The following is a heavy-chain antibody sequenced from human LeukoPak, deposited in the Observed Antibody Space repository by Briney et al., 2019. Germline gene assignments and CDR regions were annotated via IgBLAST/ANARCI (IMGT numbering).Heavy chain of an antibody. CDR2: IYYSGST. J-gene: IGHJ4*02. CDR1: GGSISSSSYY. Sequence: PSETLSLTCTVSGGSISSSSYYWGWIRQPPGKGLEWIGSIYYSGSTYYNPSLRSRLTISVDTSKNQFSLKLSSVTAADTAVYYCARQDGYRGGFDYWGQGTLVTVSS. D-gene: IGHD5-24*01. V-gene: IGHV4-39*01. CDR3: ARQDGYRGGFDY.